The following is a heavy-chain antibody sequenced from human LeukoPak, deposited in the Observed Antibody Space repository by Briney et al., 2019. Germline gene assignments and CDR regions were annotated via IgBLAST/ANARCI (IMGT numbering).Heavy chain of an antibody. CDR2: ISSSGSTI. V-gene: IGHV3-48*03. CDR3: ARALPSGWYYFDY. CDR1: GFGFSSCE. J-gene: IGHJ4*02. Sequence: PGRSLTLSCAASGFGFSSCEMNWVRQAPGKGLEWVSYISSSGSTIHYADSVKGRFTISRDNAKNSLYLQMNSLRAEDTAVYYCARALPSGWYYFDYWGQGTLVTVSS. D-gene: IGHD6-13*01.